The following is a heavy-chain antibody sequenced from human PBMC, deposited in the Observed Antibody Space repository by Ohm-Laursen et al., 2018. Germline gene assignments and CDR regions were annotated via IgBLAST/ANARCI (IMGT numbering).Heavy chain of an antibody. V-gene: IGHV4-59*08. Sequence: TLSLTCTVSSGSISSYYWSWIRQPPGKGLEWIGYISYSGNTNYNPSLKSRVTMSVDTSKNQFSLKVYSMTAADTAIYYCATTTMDTSGWYGNYFDSWGQGALVTVSS. CDR3: ATTTMDTSGWYGNYFDS. CDR2: ISYSGNT. J-gene: IGHJ4*02. CDR1: SGSISSYY. D-gene: IGHD6-19*01.